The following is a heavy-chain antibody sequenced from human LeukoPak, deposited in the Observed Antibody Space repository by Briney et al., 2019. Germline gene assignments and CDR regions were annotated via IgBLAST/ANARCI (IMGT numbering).Heavy chain of an antibody. Sequence: PGGSLRLSCAASGFTFDDYGMSCVRQAPGKELEWVSGINWNGGSTGYADSVKGRFNISRDNAKNSLYLQMNSLRAEDTALYYCARSVAASRDYWGQGTLVTVPS. CDR3: ARSVAASRDY. V-gene: IGHV3-20*04. D-gene: IGHD2-15*01. J-gene: IGHJ4*02. CDR1: GFTFDDYG. CDR2: INWNGGST.